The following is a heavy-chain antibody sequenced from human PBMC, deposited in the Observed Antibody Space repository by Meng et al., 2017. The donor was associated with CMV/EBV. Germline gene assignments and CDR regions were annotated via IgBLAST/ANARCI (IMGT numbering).Heavy chain of an antibody. J-gene: IGHJ4*02. V-gene: IGHV4-61*02. Sequence: QVQLQESGPGLVKPSQTLSLTCTVSGVSISSGSYYWSWIRQPAGKGLEWIGRIYTSGSTNYNPSLKSRVTISVDTSKNQFSLKLSSVTAADTAVYYCARGQGYDFWSGYLDYWGQGTLVTVSS. CDR3: ARGQGYDFWSGYLDY. CDR2: IYTSGST. D-gene: IGHD3-3*01. CDR1: GVSISSGSYY.